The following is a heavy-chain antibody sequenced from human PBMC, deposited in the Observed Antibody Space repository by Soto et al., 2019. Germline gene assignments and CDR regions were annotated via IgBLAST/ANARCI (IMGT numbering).Heavy chain of an antibody. CDR3: ARHRGYDTITYFDY. V-gene: IGHV4-39*01. CDR2: IYYSGST. CDR1: GGSISSSSYY. J-gene: IGHJ4*02. D-gene: IGHD5-12*01. Sequence: PSETLSLTCTVSGGSISSSSYYWGWIRQPPGKGLEWIGSIYYSGSTYYNPSLKSRVTISVDTSKNQFSLKLSSVTAADTAVYYCARHRGYDTITYFDYWGQGTLVTVSS.